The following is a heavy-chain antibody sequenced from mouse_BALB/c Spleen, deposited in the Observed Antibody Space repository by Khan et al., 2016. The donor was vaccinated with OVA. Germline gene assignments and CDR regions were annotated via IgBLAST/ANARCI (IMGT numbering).Heavy chain of an antibody. V-gene: IGHV3-6*01. Sequence: EVELVESGPGLVKPSQSLSLTCSATGYSITSGYYWNWSRQLPGKKLEGMGNKGYDGSNNYNPSLKNRISITRDTSKNQLYLQLNTVTTEDTAIYYCGRVGGWFAHWGQGTLVTVSA. D-gene: IGHD1-1*02. J-gene: IGHJ3*01. CDR2: KGYDGSN. CDR1: GYSITSGYY. CDR3: GRVGGWFAH.